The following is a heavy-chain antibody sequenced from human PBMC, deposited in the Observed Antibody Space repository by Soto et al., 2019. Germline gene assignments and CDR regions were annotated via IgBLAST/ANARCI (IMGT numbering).Heavy chain of an antibody. J-gene: IGHJ5*02. V-gene: IGHV3-23*01. D-gene: IGHD4-17*01. CDR1: GFTFNNFA. CDR3: GKSDLNYSDGNWFDP. Sequence: GGSLRLSCAASGFTFNNFALSWVRQAPGKGLEWVSAISGGGDTTYYADSVKGRFTISRDNSKNMLYLQMNSLRAEDTAVYYCGKSDLNYSDGNWFDPWDEGILVTVSP. CDR2: ISGGGDTT.